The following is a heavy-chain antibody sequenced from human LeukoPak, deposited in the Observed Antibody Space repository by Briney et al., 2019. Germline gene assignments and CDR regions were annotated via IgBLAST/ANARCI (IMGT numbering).Heavy chain of an antibody. Sequence: ASVKVSCKASGHTFTAWYIHWVRQAPGQGPEWTGRINCNTGGTNYAQKFQGRVTATRDTSINMAYMELSGLTYDDTAVYYCVREGNYYDRLHYWGQGTLVTISS. V-gene: IGHV1-2*06. J-gene: IGHJ1*01. CDR3: VREGNYYDRLHY. D-gene: IGHD3-22*01. CDR2: INCNTGGT. CDR1: GHTFTAWY.